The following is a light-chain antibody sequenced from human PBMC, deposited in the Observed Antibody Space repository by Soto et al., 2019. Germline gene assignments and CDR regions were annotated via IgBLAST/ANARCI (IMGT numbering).Light chain of an antibody. J-gene: IGLJ1*01. Sequence: QSVLTQPPSASGTPGQRVTISCSGSSSNIGNSTVNWYQQFPGTAPKLLIYANNRRPSGVPDRFSGSKSGTSASLAISGLQSEDEADYYCAAWDDSLNGYVFGAGTKGTVL. CDR3: AAWDDSLNGYV. V-gene: IGLV1-44*01. CDR2: ANN. CDR1: SSNIGNST.